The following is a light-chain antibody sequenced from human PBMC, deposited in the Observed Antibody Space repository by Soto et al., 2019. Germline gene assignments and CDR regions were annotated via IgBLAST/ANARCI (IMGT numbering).Light chain of an antibody. V-gene: IGKV3-20*01. CDR2: GAS. J-gene: IGKJ1*01. CDR1: QSINNNY. Sequence: EILLTQSPGTLSLSPGERATLSCRASQSINNNYLAWYQQKRGQAPRLLIYGASSRATGIPYRFSGSGSGTDFTLTISRLEPEDFAVYYCQQYGGSPRTFGQGTKVEIK. CDR3: QQYGGSPRT.